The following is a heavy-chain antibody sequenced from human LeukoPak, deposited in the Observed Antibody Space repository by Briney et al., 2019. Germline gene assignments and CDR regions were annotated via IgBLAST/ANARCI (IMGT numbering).Heavy chain of an antibody. CDR1: GFTFSDYY. CDR2: ISSSSSYT. J-gene: IGHJ4*02. Sequence: GGSLGLSCAASGFTFSDYYMSWIRQAPGKGLEWVSYISSSSSYTNYADSVKGRFTISRDNAKNSLYLQMNSLRAEDTAVYYCARDQLAAAGTVDYWGQGTLVTVSS. CDR3: ARDQLAAAGTVDY. D-gene: IGHD6-13*01. V-gene: IGHV3-11*06.